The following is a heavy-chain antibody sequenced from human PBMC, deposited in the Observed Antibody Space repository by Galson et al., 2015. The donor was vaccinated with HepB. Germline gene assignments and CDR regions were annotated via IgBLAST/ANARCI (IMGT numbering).Heavy chain of an antibody. V-gene: IGHV5-10-1*01. J-gene: IGHJ6*03. D-gene: IGHD6-6*01. CDR2: IDPSDSYT. CDR3: ARRSSGQLVPGDDYYYYYYMDV. CDR1: GYSFTSYW. Sequence: SGAEVKKPGESLRISCKGSGYSFTSYWISWVRQMPGKGLEWMGRIDPSDSYTNYSPSFQGHVTISADKSISTAYLQWGSLKASDTAMYYCARRSSGQLVPGDDYYYYYYMDVWGKGTTVTVSS.